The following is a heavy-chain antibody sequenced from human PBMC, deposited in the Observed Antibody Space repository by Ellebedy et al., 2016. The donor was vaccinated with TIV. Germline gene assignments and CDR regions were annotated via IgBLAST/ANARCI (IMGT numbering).Heavy chain of an antibody. CDR2: ISHDARRI. D-gene: IGHD6-19*01. V-gene: IGHV3-30*04. CDR1: GFTFNNYA. J-gene: IGHJ3*01. Sequence: GESLKISCAASGFTFNNYAMSWVRQAPGKGLQWVAVISHDARRIYYTDSVKGRFTISRDNSQNTVHLQMSSLNAEDTAVYYCAKGGVPVAGKRGPLDVWGQGTMVTVSS. CDR3: AKGGVPVAGKRGPLDV.